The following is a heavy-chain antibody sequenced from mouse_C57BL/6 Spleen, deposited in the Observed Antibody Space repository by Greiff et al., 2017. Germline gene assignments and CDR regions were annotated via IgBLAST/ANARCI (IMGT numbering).Heavy chain of an antibody. CDR1: GYTFTDYY. CDR3: ARCHPDYYGSSHWYFDV. CDR2: INPNNGGT. V-gene: IGHV1-26*01. D-gene: IGHD1-1*01. J-gene: IGHJ1*03. Sequence: VQLQQSGPELVKPGASVKISCKASGYTFTDYYMNWVKQSHGKSLEWIGDINPNNGGTSYNQKFKGKATLTVDKSSSTAYMELRSLTSEDSAVYYCARCHPDYYGSSHWYFDVWGTGTTVTVSS.